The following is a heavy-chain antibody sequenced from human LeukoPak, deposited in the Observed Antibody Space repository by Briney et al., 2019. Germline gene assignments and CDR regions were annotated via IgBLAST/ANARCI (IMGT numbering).Heavy chain of an antibody. Sequence: SETLSLTCTVSGGSISHCYWSWIPGPPGKALEWIGYIYTSGSTNYNPALQSRVTISVDASRNQFSLRLSSVTAADTAMYYCARHPCTATCRGGFDPWGPGTLVTVSS. CDR3: ARHPCTATCRGGFDP. J-gene: IGHJ5*02. D-gene: IGHD2-2*01. V-gene: IGHV4-4*09. CDR2: IYTSGST. CDR1: GGSISHCY.